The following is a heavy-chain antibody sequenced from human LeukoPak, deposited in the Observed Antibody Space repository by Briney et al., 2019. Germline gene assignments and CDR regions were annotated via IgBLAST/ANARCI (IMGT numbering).Heavy chain of an antibody. D-gene: IGHD5-24*01. Sequence: SETLSLTCTVSGGSISTYYWSWIRQPPGKGLEWIGYIYYSGSTNYNPSLKSRVTISVDTSKNQFSLKLSSVTAADTAVYYCARGGDGYYPLFDYWGQGTLVTVSS. J-gene: IGHJ4*02. CDR3: ARGGDGYYPLFDY. CDR1: GGSISTYY. V-gene: IGHV4-59*01. CDR2: IYYSGST.